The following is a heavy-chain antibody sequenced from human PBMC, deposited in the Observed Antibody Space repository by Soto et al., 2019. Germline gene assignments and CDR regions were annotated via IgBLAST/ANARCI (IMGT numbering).Heavy chain of an antibody. D-gene: IGHD3-10*01. J-gene: IGHJ6*01. V-gene: IGHV3-15*01. Sequence: GGSLRLSCAASGFTFSDAWMTWIRQAPGKGLQCVGRIKRKIDGETTDYAAPVKGRFTISRDDSKNTLYLQMNSLKVEDTAMYYCVTDRGGGMDVWGQGTTVTVYS. CDR1: GFTFSDAW. CDR3: VTDRGGGMDV. CDR2: IKRKIDGETT.